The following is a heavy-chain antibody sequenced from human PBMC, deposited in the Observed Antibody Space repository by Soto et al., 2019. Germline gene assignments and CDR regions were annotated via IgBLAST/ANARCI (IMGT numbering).Heavy chain of an antibody. V-gene: IGHV1-2*04. D-gene: IGHD2-15*01. CDR3: ARGSDIVVVVAALDAFDI. J-gene: IGHJ3*02. Sequence: QVQLVQSGAEVKKPGASVKVSCKASGYTFTGYYMHWVRQAPGQGLEWMGWINPNSGGTNYAQKFQGWVTMTRDTSISTAYMELSRLRSDDTAVYYCARGSDIVVVVAALDAFDIWGQGTMVTVSS. CDR1: GYTFTGYY. CDR2: INPNSGGT.